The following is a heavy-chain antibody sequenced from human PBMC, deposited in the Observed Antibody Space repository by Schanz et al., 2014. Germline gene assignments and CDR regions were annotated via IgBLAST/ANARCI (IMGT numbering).Heavy chain of an antibody. J-gene: IGHJ3*01. V-gene: IGHV3-48*01. Sequence: EVQLVESGGGLVQPGGSLRLSCAASGFTFSTYSMNWVRQAPGKGLEWVSYISRSSSTIYYADSVKGRFTISRDNAKNSLYLQMNSLKPEDTAVYYCARPDARSRAFGVWGQGTLVTVSS. CDR3: ARPDARSRAFGV. D-gene: IGHD2-8*01. CDR1: GFTFSTYS. CDR2: ISRSSSTI.